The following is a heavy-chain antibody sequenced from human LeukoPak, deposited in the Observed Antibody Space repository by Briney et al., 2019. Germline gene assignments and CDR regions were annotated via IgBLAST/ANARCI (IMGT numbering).Heavy chain of an antibody. V-gene: IGHV3-74*01. J-gene: IGHJ4*02. CDR2: INSDGSST. D-gene: IGHD3-10*01. Sequence: GGSLRLSCAASGFTFSSYWMHWVRHAPGKGLVWVSRINSDGSSTSYADSVKGRFTISRDNAKNTLYLQMNSLRAEDTAVYYCARVGYYGSGSYYNNWGQGTLVTVSS. CDR1: GFTFSSYW. CDR3: ARVGYYGSGSYYNN.